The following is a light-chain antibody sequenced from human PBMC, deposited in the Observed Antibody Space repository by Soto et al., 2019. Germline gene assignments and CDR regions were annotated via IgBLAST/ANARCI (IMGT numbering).Light chain of an antibody. CDR1: SGHSSYA. Sequence: QSVLTQSPSASASLGASVKLTCTLSSGHSSYAIAWYQQQPEKGPRYLMKLNSDGSHSKGDGIPDRFSASTSGAERYLTISRLQSEDEADYYCQTWGTGTVVFGGGTKLTVL. J-gene: IGLJ2*01. CDR3: QTWGTGTVV. V-gene: IGLV4-69*01. CDR2: LNSDGSH.